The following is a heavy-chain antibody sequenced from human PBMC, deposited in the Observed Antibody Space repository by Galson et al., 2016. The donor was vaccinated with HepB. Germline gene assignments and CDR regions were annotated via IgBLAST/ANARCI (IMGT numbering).Heavy chain of an antibody. D-gene: IGHD1-26*01. J-gene: IGHJ4*02. Sequence: SLRLSCAASGFTFSSYAMNWVRQAPGKGLEWVAGTSYNGNINYYIDSVKGRFTISRDDSKNTVYLQMNGLRGDDTAVYYCARVVAVGGNPPFAFDYWGQGTLVTASS. V-gene: IGHV3-30*04. CDR2: TSYNGNIN. CDR1: GFTFSSYA. CDR3: ARVVAVGGNPPFAFDY.